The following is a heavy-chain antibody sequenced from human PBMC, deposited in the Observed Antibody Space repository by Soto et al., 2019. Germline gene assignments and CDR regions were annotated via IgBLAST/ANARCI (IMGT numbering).Heavy chain of an antibody. Sequence: SVKVSCKASGGTFSSYRINWVRQAPGQGLERVGGIVPIYRTADYAQKFQGRVTITADESARTSYMELRSLKSQDTAVYYCVRDSGAKLSSSWGQGTLVTVSS. J-gene: IGHJ4*02. V-gene: IGHV1-69*13. CDR2: IVPIYRTA. D-gene: IGHD6-13*01. CDR3: VRDSGAKLSSS. CDR1: GGTFSSYR.